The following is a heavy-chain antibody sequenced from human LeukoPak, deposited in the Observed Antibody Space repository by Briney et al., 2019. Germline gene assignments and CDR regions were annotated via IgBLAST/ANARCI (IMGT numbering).Heavy chain of an antibody. CDR2: IYNSGST. D-gene: IGHD4-23*01. V-gene: IGHV4-59*01. Sequence: SETLSLSCTVSGGSISSYYWSWIRQPPGKGLEWIGYIYNSGSTNYNHSLKSRVTISEDMSNNQFSLKLSSVTAADTAVYYCARALRLWGGNSGIAFDIWGQGTMVTVSS. J-gene: IGHJ3*02. CDR1: GGSISSYY. CDR3: ARALRLWGGNSGIAFDI.